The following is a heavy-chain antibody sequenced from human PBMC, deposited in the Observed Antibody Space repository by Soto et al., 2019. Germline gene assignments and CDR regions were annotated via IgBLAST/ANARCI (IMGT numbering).Heavy chain of an antibody. D-gene: IGHD3-22*01. CDR3: VRAYENSNHYFDY. CDR2: ISIKTNNYAT. CDR1: GFTFHGST. J-gene: IGHJ4*02. V-gene: IGHV3-73*02. Sequence: DAQVVESGGGLVQPGESLKLSCVGSGFTFHGSTMHWVRQASGKGLEWIGLISIKTNNYATVYAASVTGRFTLSRDDSENTAYLQMNSLKTEDTAVYYCVRAYENSNHYFDYWGRGTLVKVSS.